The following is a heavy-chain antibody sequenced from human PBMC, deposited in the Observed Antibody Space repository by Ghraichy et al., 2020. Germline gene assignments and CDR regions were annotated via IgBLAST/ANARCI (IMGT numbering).Heavy chain of an antibody. D-gene: IGHD2-15*01. CDR3: AREFCSGGGCNGAFDI. V-gene: IGHV3-53*05. J-gene: IGHJ3*02. CDR1: GFTVSYKY. Sequence: GGSLRLSCAVSGFTVSYKYMTWVRQAPGKGLEWVSIIYTGGNTFYAESVKGRFTISRDDSTNTIYLHMNSLRPEDTAVYYCAREFCSGGGCNGAFDIWGQGTLVTVSP. CDR2: IYTGGNT.